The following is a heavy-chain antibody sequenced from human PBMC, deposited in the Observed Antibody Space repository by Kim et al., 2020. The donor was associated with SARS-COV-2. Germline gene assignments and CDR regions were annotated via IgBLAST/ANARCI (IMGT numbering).Heavy chain of an antibody. V-gene: IGHV1-46*01. CDR2: ITPSNGNT. Sequence: ASVKVSCKASGYMFTAYYMHWVRQSPGQGLEWMGIITPSNGNTFYAQNFQGRVAMTRDTSTSTVYMELSSLRSDDTAVYYCARVRTRADGASLNWVDSWGQGTLVTVSS. D-gene: IGHD4-17*01. CDR1: GYMFTAYY. CDR3: ARVRTRADGASLNWVDS. J-gene: IGHJ5*01.